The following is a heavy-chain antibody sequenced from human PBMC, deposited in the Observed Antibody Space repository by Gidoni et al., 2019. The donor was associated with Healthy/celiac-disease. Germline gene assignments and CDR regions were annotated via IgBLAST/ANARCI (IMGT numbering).Heavy chain of an antibody. CDR3: ARVRPDTAMVSDAFDI. D-gene: IGHD5-18*01. CDR2: INHSGST. J-gene: IGHJ3*02. V-gene: IGHV4-34*01. Sequence: QVQLQQWGAGRLKRSETLSVTCAVYGGSFSGYYWSWIRQPPGKGLEWMWEINHSGSTNYNPSLKRRVTISVDTSKNQFSLKLSSVTAADTAVYYCARVRPDTAMVSDAFDIWGQGTMVTVSS. CDR1: GGSFSGYY.